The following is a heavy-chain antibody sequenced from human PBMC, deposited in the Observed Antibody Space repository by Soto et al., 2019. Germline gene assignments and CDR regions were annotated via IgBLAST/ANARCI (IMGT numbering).Heavy chain of an antibody. CDR3: ARALMVRGVPNWFDP. V-gene: IGHV5-51*01. D-gene: IGHD3-10*01. CDR2: IFPDDSDT. CDR1: GYIIKNYW. Sequence: PGESLKISCKASGYIIKNYWIGWVRQMPGQGLEWMGIIFPDDSDTRYSPSFQGQVTISADKSISTAYLQWSSLKASDTAMYYCARALMVRGVPNWFDPWGQGTLVTVSS. J-gene: IGHJ5*02.